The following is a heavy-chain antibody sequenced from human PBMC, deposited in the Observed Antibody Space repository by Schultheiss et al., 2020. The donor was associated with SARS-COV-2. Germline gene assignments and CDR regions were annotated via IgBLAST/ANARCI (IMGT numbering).Heavy chain of an antibody. Sequence: GGSLRLSCKASGYTFISYDINWVRQATGQGPEWMGWMNPNSGNTGYAQKFQGRVTMTRNTSISTAYMELSSLRSEDTAVYYCARDIAGSLRGGWFDPWGQGTLVTVSS. V-gene: IGHV1-8*01. CDR1: GYTFISYD. CDR3: ARDIAGSLRGGWFDP. J-gene: IGHJ5*02. D-gene: IGHD2-15*01. CDR2: MNPNSGNT.